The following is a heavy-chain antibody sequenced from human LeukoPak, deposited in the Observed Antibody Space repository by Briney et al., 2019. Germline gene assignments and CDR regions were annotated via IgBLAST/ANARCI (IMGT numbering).Heavy chain of an antibody. CDR2: IYTTGST. CDR3: ARSLVDYYYDSSALPGNFQH. Sequence: SETLSLTCTVSGGSISTYYWSWIRQPAGKGLEWIGRIYTTGSTNYNPSLKSRVTISVDTSKNQFSLKLSSVTAADTAVYYCARSLVDYYYDSSALPGNFQHWGQGTLVTVSS. D-gene: IGHD3-22*01. CDR1: GGSISTYY. J-gene: IGHJ1*01. V-gene: IGHV4-4*07.